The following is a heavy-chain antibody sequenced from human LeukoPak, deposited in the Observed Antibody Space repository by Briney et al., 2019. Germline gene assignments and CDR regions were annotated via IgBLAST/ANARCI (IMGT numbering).Heavy chain of an antibody. V-gene: IGHV1-18*01. CDR2: ISTHDGHT. D-gene: IGHD4-17*01. Sequence: ASVKVSCKASDYTCTNYGITWVRQAPGQGLEWMGWISTHDGHTICAQDLQGRVTITTDTSTTTAYMELRRLKSDDTAVYYCARAKSTYGDYRRFDPWGQGTLVTVSS. CDR3: ARAKSTYGDYRRFDP. CDR1: DYTCTNYG. J-gene: IGHJ5*02.